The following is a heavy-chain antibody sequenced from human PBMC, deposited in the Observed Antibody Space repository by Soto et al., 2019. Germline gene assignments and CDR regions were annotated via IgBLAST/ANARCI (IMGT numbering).Heavy chain of an antibody. D-gene: IGHD5-18*01. CDR2: IYYSGST. J-gene: IGHJ4*02. Sequence: SATLSLSCTVPGGSISSSSYYWGWIRQPQGKGLEWIGSIYYSGSTYYSPPLKSRVTISVDTSKNQFSLKLSSVTAADTAVYYCASPGVDTAMDPFDYWGQGTLVTVS. CDR3: ASPGVDTAMDPFDY. CDR1: GGSISSSSYY. V-gene: IGHV4-39*01.